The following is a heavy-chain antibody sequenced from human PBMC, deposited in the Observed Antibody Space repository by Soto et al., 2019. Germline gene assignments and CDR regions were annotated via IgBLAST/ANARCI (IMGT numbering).Heavy chain of an antibody. J-gene: IGHJ6*02. CDR1: GGTFSSYA. CDR2: IIPIFGTA. Sequence: QVQLVQSGAEVKKPGSSVKVSCKASGGTFSSYAISWVRQAPGQGLEWMGGIIPIFGTADYAQKFQGRVTITADQSTSPAYMELSSLRSEDTAVDDCATPYSSGGSYYYYGVDVWGQGTTVTVSS. CDR3: ATPYSSGGSYYYYGVDV. D-gene: IGHD6-19*01. V-gene: IGHV1-69*12.